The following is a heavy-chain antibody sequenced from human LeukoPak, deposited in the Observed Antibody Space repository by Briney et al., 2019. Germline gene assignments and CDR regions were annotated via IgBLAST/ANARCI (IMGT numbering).Heavy chain of an antibody. V-gene: IGHV4-59*01. D-gene: IGHD2-2*01. J-gene: IGHJ4*02. CDR2: IYSSGST. CDR1: GGSISGYY. CDR3: ARGTIVVGPAALDY. Sequence: PSETPSLTCTVSGGSISGYYWSWIRQPPGRGLEWIGYIYSSGSTNYNSSLKSRVTISVDTSKNQFSLNLSSVTAADTAFYYCARGTIVVGPAALDYWGQGTLVTVSS.